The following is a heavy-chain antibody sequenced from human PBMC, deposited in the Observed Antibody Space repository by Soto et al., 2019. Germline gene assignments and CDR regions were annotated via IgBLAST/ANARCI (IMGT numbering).Heavy chain of an antibody. V-gene: IGHV1-46*03. CDR1: GYTFTSYH. J-gene: IGHJ3*02. D-gene: IGHD5-12*01. CDR2: INPSGGST. Sequence: ASVKVSCKASGYTFTSYHMHWVRQAPGQGLEWMGIINPSGGSTSYAQKFQGRVTMTRDTSTSTVYMELSSLRSEDTAVYYCARGASIVATISRAFDIWGQGTMVTVSS. CDR3: ARGASIVATISRAFDI.